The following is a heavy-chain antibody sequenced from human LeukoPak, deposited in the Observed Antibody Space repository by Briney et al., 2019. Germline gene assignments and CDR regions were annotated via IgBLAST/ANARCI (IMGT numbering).Heavy chain of an antibody. Sequence: PGRSLRLSCAASGFTFTNYGIHWVRLAPGKGLEWVAVISSDGSNKHYADSVKGRFTISRDDSKNTLYLQMNSLRVDDTALYYCTTLDMWGQGTMVTVSS. CDR2: ISSDGSNK. V-gene: IGHV3-30*03. J-gene: IGHJ3*02. CDR3: TTLDM. D-gene: IGHD1-14*01. CDR1: GFTFTNYG.